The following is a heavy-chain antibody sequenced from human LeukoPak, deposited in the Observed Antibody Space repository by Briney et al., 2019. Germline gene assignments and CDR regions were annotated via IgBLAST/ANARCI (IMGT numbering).Heavy chain of an antibody. V-gene: IGHV4-61*01. CDR1: GGSVSSGSYY. CDR2: IYYSGST. J-gene: IGHJ3*02. CDR3: ARAHDAFDI. Sequence: KPSETLSLTCTVSGGSVSSGSYYWSWIRQPPGKGLEWIGCIYYSGSTNYNPSLKSRVTIAVDTSKNQFSLKLSSVTAADTAVYYCARAHDAFDIWGQGTMVTVSS.